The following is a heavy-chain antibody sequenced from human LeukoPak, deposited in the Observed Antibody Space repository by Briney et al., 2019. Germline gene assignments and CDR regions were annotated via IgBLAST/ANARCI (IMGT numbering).Heavy chain of an antibody. CDR1: GYTFTGYY. Sequence: ASVKVSCKASGYTFTGYYMHWVRQAPGQGLEWMGWINPNSGGTNYAQKFQGRVTMTRDTSISTAYMELSRLRSDDTAVYYCARDADYYASSGYYHRLSLDIWGQGIMVTVSS. CDR2: INPNSGGT. J-gene: IGHJ3*02. V-gene: IGHV1-2*02. CDR3: ARDADYYASSGYYHRLSLDI. D-gene: IGHD3-22*01.